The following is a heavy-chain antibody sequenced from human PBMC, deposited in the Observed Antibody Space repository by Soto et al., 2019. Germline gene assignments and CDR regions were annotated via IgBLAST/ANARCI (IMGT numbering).Heavy chain of an antibody. CDR2: IIPIFGTA. CDR1: GCTFSSYA. V-gene: IGHV1-69*13. Sequence: VHVSCQASGCTFSSYAISWVRQAAGQELEWMGGIIPIFGTANYAQKFQGRVKITADESTSTAYMELSSLRFEDTAVYYCARDHPMIWGQGTLVTVSS. D-gene: IGHD3-22*01. CDR3: ARDHPMI. J-gene: IGHJ4*02.